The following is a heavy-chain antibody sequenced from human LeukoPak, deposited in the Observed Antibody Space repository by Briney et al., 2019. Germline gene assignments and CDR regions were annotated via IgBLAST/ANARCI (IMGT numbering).Heavy chain of an antibody. J-gene: IGHJ4*02. CDR3: ARLPGGPKYYFDY. Sequence: GGSLRLSCAASGFTFSSYSMNWVRQAPGKGLEWVSYISSSSSTIYYADSVKGRFTISRDNAKNSLYLQMNSLRAEDTAVYYCARLPGGPKYYFDYWGQGTLVTVSS. V-gene: IGHV3-48*04. D-gene: IGHD3-10*01. CDR2: ISSSSSTI. CDR1: GFTFSSYS.